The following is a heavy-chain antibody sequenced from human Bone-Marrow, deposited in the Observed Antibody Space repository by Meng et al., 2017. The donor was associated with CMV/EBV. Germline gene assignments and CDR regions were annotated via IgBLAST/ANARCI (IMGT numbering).Heavy chain of an antibody. D-gene: IGHD3-3*01. J-gene: IGHJ2*01. Sequence: GGSLRLSCAASGFTFSSYAMHWVRQAPGKGLEWVAVISYDGSNKYYADSVKGRFTISRDNSKNTLYLQMNSLRAEDTAVYYCARSPYYDFWSGYDWYFDLWGRGTLVTVSS. CDR1: GFTFSSYA. V-gene: IGHV3-30-3*01. CDR2: ISYDGSNK. CDR3: ARSPYYDFWSGYDWYFDL.